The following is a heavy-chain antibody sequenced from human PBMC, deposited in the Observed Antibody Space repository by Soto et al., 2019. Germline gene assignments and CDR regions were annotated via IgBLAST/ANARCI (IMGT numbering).Heavy chain of an antibody. J-gene: IGHJ4*02. Sequence: GASVKVSCKASGGTFSSYTISWVRQAPGQGLEWMGRIIPILGIANYAQKFQGRVTITADKSTSTAYMELSSLRTEDTALYYCTKDIGYSSPASPTPIFDYWGQGTLVTVSS. CDR1: GGTFSSYT. V-gene: IGHV1-69*04. CDR2: IIPILGIA. D-gene: IGHD6-13*01. CDR3: TKDIGYSSPASPTPIFDY.